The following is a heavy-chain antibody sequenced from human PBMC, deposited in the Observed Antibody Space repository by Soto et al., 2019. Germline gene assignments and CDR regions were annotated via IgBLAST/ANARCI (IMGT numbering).Heavy chain of an antibody. CDR3: ARGEEGSSGRYYFDY. CDR2: IYYSGST. V-gene: IGHV4-31*03. D-gene: IGHD6-13*01. J-gene: IGHJ4*02. CDR1: GGSISGGGYY. Sequence: SETLSLTCTVSGGSISGGGYYWSWIRQHPGKGLEWIGYIYYSGSTYYNPSLKSRVTISVDTSKNQFSLKLSSVTAADTAVYYCARGEEGSSGRYYFDYWGQGTLVTVSS.